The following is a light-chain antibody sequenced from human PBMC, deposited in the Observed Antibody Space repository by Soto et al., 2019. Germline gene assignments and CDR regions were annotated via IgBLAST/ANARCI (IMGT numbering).Light chain of an antibody. J-gene: IGLJ1*01. CDR2: DDN. Sequence: QSVLTQPPSVSAAPGQKVTISCSGSSSNIGGNSVSWYQQLPGTAPKLLIYDDNKRPSGIPDRFSGSKSGTSATLGITGFQTGDDADYYCGSWDSSLSAYVFGTGTKVTGL. CDR3: GSWDSSLSAYV. V-gene: IGLV1-51*01. CDR1: SSNIGGNS.